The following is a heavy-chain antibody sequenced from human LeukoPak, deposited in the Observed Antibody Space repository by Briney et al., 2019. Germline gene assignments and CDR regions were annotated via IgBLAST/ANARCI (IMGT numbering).Heavy chain of an antibody. J-gene: IGHJ4*02. D-gene: IGHD3-22*01. Sequence: APVKVSCKASGYTFTSYGISWVRQAPGQGLEWMGWISAYNGNTNYAQKLQGRVTMTTDTSTSTAYMELRSLRSDDTAVYYCARGYYYDSSGYYQDYWGQGTLVTVSS. CDR2: ISAYNGNT. CDR1: GYTFTSYG. V-gene: IGHV1-18*01. CDR3: ARGYYYDSSGYYQDY.